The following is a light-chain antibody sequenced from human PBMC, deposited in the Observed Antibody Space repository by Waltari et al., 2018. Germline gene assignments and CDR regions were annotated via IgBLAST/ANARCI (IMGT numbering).Light chain of an antibody. CDR3: CSYALFSTLV. CDR2: DVS. J-gene: IGLJ2*01. Sequence: QSALTQPASVSESPGQSITISCTGTISDCCGLAYVSWYQQHPGNAPRLLIYDVSERPSGVSNRCSGSKSGNTASLTISGLQSEDEADYSCCSYALFSTLVFGGGTKVTVL. CDR1: ISDCCGLAY. V-gene: IGLV2-23*02.